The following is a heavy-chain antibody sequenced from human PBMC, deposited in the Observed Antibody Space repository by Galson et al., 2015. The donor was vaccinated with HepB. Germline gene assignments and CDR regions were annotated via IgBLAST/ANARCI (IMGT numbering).Heavy chain of an antibody. CDR1: GFTFNEYA. J-gene: IGHJ4*02. V-gene: IGHV3-9*01. CDR3: AKGMTTFGGVIVPIDY. CDR2: ISWNSGSI. Sequence: SLRLSCAASGFTFNEYAMHWVRQAPGKGLEWVSGISWNSGSIGYADSVKGRFTISRDNAKNSLYLQMNSLRAEDTALNYCAKGMTTFGGVIVPIDYWGQGALVTVSS. D-gene: IGHD3-16*02.